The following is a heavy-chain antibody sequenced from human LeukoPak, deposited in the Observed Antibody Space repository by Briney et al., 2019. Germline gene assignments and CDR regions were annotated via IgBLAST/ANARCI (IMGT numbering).Heavy chain of an antibody. CDR3: AKDPRDSSPYYFDY. V-gene: IGHV3-23*01. J-gene: IGHJ4*02. CDR2: ISGSGGST. Sequence: GGSLRLSCAASGFTFSSYAMSWVRQAPVKGLEWVSAISGSGGSTYYADSVKGRFTISRDNSKNTLYLQMNSMRAEDTAVYYCAKDPRDSSPYYFDYWGQGTLVTVSS. CDR1: GFTFSSYA. D-gene: IGHD6-19*01.